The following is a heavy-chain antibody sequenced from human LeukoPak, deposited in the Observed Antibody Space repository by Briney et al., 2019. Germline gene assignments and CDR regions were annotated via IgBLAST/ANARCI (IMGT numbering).Heavy chain of an antibody. J-gene: IGHJ3*02. CDR3: ARATRPVVAGTNDAFDI. D-gene: IGHD6-19*01. V-gene: IGHV1-2*02. CDR2: INPNYGGT. CDR1: GYTYTGYY. Sequence: GASVTVSFKASGYTYTGYYMHWVRQAPAQGLEWVGWINPNYGGTNYAQKFQGRVTMTRDTSISTAYMELSRLRSDDTAVYYCARATRPVVAGTNDAFDIWGQGTMVTVSS.